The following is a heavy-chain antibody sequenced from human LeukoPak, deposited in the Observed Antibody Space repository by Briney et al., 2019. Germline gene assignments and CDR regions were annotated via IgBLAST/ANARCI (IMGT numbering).Heavy chain of an antibody. CDR3: ARDDYDSTGLDP. CDR2: ISAYNGNT. Sequence: ASVKVSCKASGGTFSSYAISWVRQAPGQGLEWMGWISAYNGNTNYAQKLQGRVTMTTDTSTSTAYMELRSLRSDDTAVYYCARDDYDSTGLDPWGQGTLVTVSS. D-gene: IGHD3-22*01. CDR1: GGTFSSYA. V-gene: IGHV1-18*01. J-gene: IGHJ5*02.